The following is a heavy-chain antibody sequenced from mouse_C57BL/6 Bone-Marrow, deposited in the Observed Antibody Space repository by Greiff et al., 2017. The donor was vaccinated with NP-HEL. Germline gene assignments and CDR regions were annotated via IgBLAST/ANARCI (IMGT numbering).Heavy chain of an antibody. J-gene: IGHJ2*01. D-gene: IGHD3-2*01. CDR2: ISYDGSN. CDR1: GYSITSGYY. V-gene: IGHV3-6*01. CDR3: AREDLDSYFDY. Sequence: VQLQQSGPGLVKPSQSLSLTCSVTGYSITSGYYWNWIRQFPGNKLEWMGYISYDGSNNYNPSLKNRISITRDTSKNQFFLKLNSVTTEDTATYYCAREDLDSYFDYWGQGTTLTVSS.